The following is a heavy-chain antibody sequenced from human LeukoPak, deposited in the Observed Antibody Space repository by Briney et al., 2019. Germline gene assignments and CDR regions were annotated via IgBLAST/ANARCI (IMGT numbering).Heavy chain of an antibody. CDR1: GFTFNNYE. Sequence: GGSLRLSCTASGFTFNNYEMNWVRQAPGKGLEWVSSISSSTSYIYYADSVKGRLTISRDNAKNSLYLQMNSLRAEDTAIYYCARDPTPRYCSGGSCYTHYGMDVWGQGTTVTVSS. V-gene: IGHV3-21*01. J-gene: IGHJ6*02. CDR3: ARDPTPRYCSGGSCYTHYGMDV. CDR2: ISSSTSYI. D-gene: IGHD2-15*01.